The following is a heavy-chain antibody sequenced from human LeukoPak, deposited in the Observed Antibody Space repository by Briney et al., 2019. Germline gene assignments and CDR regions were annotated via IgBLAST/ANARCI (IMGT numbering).Heavy chain of an antibody. D-gene: IGHD3-10*01. CDR2: IYHNGTP. V-gene: IGHV4-34*01. J-gene: IGHJ4*02. CDR3: ARLSSGSNRSHFDY. CDR1: GFTFSRFG. Sequence: PGGSLRLSCAASGFTFSRFGMHWVRQSPGKGLEWIGEIYHNGTPNYSPSLKSRVTISADTFKNHFSLKLSSVTAADTAVYYCARLSSGSNRSHFDYWGQGTLVTVSS.